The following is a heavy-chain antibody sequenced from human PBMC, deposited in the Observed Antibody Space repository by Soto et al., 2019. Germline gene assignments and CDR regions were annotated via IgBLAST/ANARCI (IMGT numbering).Heavy chain of an antibody. CDR1: GFTFTNYG. CDR2: ISGSGVNT. D-gene: IGHD2-2*01. Sequence: GGSLRLSCAASGFTFTNYGMNWVRQAPGKGLEWVSFISGSGVNTYYADSVKGRFTISRDNSKNTLYLQMNSLRAEDTAVYYCAKDPYCSSTSCYAGNLYYWGQGTLVTVSS. J-gene: IGHJ4*02. V-gene: IGHV3-23*01. CDR3: AKDPYCSSTSCYAGNLYY.